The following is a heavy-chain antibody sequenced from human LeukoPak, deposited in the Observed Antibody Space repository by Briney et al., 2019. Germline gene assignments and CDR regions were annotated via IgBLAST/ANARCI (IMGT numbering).Heavy chain of an antibody. CDR1: GGAFISYG. Sequence: KVSCKSSGGAFISYGISWVRQMPGKGLEWMGIIYPGDSDTRYSPSFQGQVTISADKSISTAYLQWSSLKASDTAMYYCARIKGFDSSGYYLDYWGQGTLVTVSS. CDR2: IYPGDSDT. J-gene: IGHJ4*02. V-gene: IGHV5-51*01. CDR3: ARIKGFDSSGYYLDY. D-gene: IGHD3-22*01.